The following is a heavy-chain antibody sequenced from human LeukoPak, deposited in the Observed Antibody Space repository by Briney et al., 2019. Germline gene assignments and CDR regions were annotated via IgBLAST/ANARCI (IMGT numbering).Heavy chain of an antibody. CDR3: ASNSGSWRVFDH. CDR2: VYTSGST. J-gene: IGHJ4*02. CDR1: GFTVSSNY. V-gene: IGHV3-53*05. Sequence: GGSLRLSCAVSGFTVSSNYMNWVRQAPGKGLEWVSVVYTSGSTKYADSVKGRFTISRDDSKNTVDLQMNSLSAEDTAVYYCASNSGSWRVFDHWGQGTLVTVSS. D-gene: IGHD1-26*01.